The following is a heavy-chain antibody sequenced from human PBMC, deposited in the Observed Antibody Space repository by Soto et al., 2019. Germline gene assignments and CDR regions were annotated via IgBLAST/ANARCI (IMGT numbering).Heavy chain of an antibody. V-gene: IGHV4-34*01. CDR3: ARRGLRRVARHWFDP. CDR1: GGSFSGYY. Sequence: QVQLQQWGAGLLKPSETLSLTCAVYGGSFSGYYWSWIRQPPGKGLEWIGEINHSGSTNYNPSLKSRVTKAVDTSQNQFPLKLGSGSAADTAVYYCARRGLRRVARHWFDPWGQGTLGTVSS. J-gene: IGHJ5*02. CDR2: INHSGST. D-gene: IGHD2-15*01.